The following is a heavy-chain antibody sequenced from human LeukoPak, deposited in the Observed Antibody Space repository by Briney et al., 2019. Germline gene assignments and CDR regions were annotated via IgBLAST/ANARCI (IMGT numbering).Heavy chain of an antibody. CDR3: ARVSLDTSMVYYYMDV. CDR1: GYTFTSYG. V-gene: IGHV1-18*01. D-gene: IGHD5-18*01. CDR2: ISAYSGNT. J-gene: IGHJ6*03. Sequence: ASVKVSCKASGYTFTSYGISWVRQAPGQGLEWLGWISAYSGNTNYAQKLQGRVTLTTETSTNTARMDLRSLRSDDTAVYFCARVSLDTSMVYYYMDVWGKGTTVTVSS.